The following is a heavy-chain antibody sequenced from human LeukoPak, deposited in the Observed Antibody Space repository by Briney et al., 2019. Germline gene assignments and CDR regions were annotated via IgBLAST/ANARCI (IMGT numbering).Heavy chain of an antibody. CDR1: GYTLTELP. Sequence: GASVKVSCKVSGYTLTELPMHWVRQAPGKGLEWMGGFDPEDGETIYAQKFQGRVTMTEDTSTDTAYMELSSLRSEDTAVYYCATRLLYSSGWYFDYWGQGTLVTVSS. D-gene: IGHD6-19*01. V-gene: IGHV1-24*01. J-gene: IGHJ4*02. CDR3: ATRLLYSSGWYFDY. CDR2: FDPEDGET.